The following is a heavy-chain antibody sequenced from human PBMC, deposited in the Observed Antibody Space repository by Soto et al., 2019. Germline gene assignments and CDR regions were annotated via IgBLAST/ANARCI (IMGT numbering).Heavy chain of an antibody. V-gene: IGHV3-48*03. D-gene: IGHD3-16*01. J-gene: IGHJ4*02. CDR2: IVLSGDTI. CDR1: GFSFANYE. CDR3: ARESFSASPNFFDY. Sequence: PXGSLRLSCAVSGFSFANYEMNWVRQAPGKGLEWIAYIVLSGDTIYYAGSVKGRFTISRDHAKNSLELQMNSLRADDTALYYCARESFSASPNFFDYWGRGTQVTVSS.